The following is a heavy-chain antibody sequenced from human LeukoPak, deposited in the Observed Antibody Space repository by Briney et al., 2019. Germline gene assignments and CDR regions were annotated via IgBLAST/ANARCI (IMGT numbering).Heavy chain of an antibody. Sequence: PSESLSLTCSVSGGSVSNHYWSWVRQPPGKGLEWIGYVYYTGSTNYNPSLKSRVTMFEDKSKKQFFLRRYPVTVAATAVYYCARHFAYRSSSYFDYWGQGSLVTVSS. CDR2: VYYTGST. V-gene: IGHV4-59*08. CDR3: ARHFAYRSSSYFDY. CDR1: GGSVSNHY. J-gene: IGHJ4*02. D-gene: IGHD6-6*01.